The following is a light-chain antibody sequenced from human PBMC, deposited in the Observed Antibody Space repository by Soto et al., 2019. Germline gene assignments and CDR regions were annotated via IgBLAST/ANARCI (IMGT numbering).Light chain of an antibody. V-gene: IGKV3-20*01. CDR3: QHYGNSPPSVT. CDR2: GSS. J-gene: IGKJ3*01. CDR1: QRVSNDY. Sequence: EIVLTQSPGTLSLSPGERATLSCRASQRVSNDYLAWYQQKPGQAPRRLIYGSSSRATGIPDRFSGSGSGTDFTLTISRLEPEDFAVYYCQHYGNSPPSVTFGPGTKVDIK.